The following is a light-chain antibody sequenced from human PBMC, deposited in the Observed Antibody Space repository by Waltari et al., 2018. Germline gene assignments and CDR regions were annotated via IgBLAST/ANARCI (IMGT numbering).Light chain of an antibody. Sequence: QSVLTQPPSVSAAPGQQVTISCSGSTSNIGDNYVSWYQRLPGKDPRLLIFSNRERHSRIPDRFYGSKSDTAATRGITGLQTGDEADYYCATWDRILSAVIIGGGTKLTVL. J-gene: IGLJ2*01. CDR1: TSNIGDNY. CDR2: SNR. CDR3: ATWDRILSAVI. V-gene: IGLV1-51*01.